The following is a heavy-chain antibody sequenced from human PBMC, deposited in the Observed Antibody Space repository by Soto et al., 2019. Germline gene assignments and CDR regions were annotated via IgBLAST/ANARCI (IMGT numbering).Heavy chain of an antibody. V-gene: IGHV3-23*01. CDR3: AKRYYYDNSGLWDY. CDR2: ITSSGDST. CDR1: GFTFSSFA. D-gene: IGHD3-22*01. Sequence: GGSLRLSCAASGFTFSSFAMSWVRQAPGKGLEWVSAITSSGDSTYYTDSVKGRFTISRDNSKNTLYLQMNSLRAKDTAVYYCAKRYYYDNSGLWDYWGQGTLVTVSS. J-gene: IGHJ4*02.